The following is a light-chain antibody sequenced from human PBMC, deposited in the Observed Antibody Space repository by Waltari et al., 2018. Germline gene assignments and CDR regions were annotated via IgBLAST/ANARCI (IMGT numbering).Light chain of an antibody. CDR1: QTMSSW. CDR3: QQYNSYSPLT. CDR2: EAS. V-gene: IGKV1-5*03. Sequence: DIQMTQSPSTLSASVGDRVTITCRASQTMSSWLAWFQQIPVKAPKLLIYEASRLESGVPSRFNGSGSGTEFTLTINSLQPDDSGTYYCQQYNSYSPLTFGGGTKVEIK. J-gene: IGKJ4*01.